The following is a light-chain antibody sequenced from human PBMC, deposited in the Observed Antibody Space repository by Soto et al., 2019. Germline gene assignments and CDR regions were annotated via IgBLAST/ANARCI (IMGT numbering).Light chain of an antibody. CDR1: SSDVDGYNY. CDR3: CSYAGSYTLVV. V-gene: IGLV2-11*01. CDR2: DVS. J-gene: IGLJ2*01. Sequence: QSALTQPRSVSGSPGQSVTISCTGTSSDVDGYNYVSWYQQHPGKAPKLMIYDVSKRPSGVPDRFSGSKSGNTASLTISGLQAEDEADYYCCSYAGSYTLVVFGGGTKLTVL.